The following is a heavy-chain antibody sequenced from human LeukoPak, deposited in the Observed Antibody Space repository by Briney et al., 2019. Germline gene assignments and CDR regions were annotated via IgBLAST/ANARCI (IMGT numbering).Heavy chain of an antibody. CDR3: ARARAAGSYDF. J-gene: IGHJ4*02. CDR1: GSSIGRHY. CDR2: THFSGSS. D-gene: IGHD6-13*01. Sequence: SETLSLTCSVSGSSIGRHYWTWIRQPPGKGLEWIGYTHFSGSSNYNPSLKSRATTSLDRAKNQISLTLTSVTAADTAVYFCARARAAGSYDFWGQGTLVTVSS. V-gene: IGHV4-59*11.